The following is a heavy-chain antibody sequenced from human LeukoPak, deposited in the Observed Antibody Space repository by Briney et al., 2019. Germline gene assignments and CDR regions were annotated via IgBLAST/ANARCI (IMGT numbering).Heavy chain of an antibody. CDR2: ISAYNGNT. J-gene: IGHJ6*02. V-gene: IGHV1-18*01. CDR3: ARLLRARYGMDV. D-gene: IGHD3-22*01. Sequence: GASVKVSCKASGYTFTNYDINWVRQAPGQGLEWMGWISAYNGNTNYAQKLQGRVTMTTDTSTSTAYMELRSLRSDDTAVYYCARLLRARYGMDVWGQGTTVTVSS. CDR1: GYTFTNYD.